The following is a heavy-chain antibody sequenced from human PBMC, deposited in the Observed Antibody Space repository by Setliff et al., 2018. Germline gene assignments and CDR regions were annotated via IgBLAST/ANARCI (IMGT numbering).Heavy chain of an antibody. J-gene: IGHJ4*02. CDR3: ARESRFGYSGYDCAFDY. CDR2: ISHSANK. CDR1: GGSISDNNYY. Sequence: ASETLSLTCTVSGGSISDNNYYWGWTRQSPGKELEWIGGISHSANKYYNPSFRTGVTISVDMSKNQFFLNLDSVTAADTALYYCARESRFGYSGYDCAFDYWGQGMLVTVSS. D-gene: IGHD5-12*01. V-gene: IGHV4-39*02.